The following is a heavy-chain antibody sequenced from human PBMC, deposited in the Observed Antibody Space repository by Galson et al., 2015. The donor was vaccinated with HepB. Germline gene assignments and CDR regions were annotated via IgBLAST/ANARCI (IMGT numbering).Heavy chain of an antibody. D-gene: IGHD4-23*01. V-gene: IGHV2-5*02. J-gene: IGHJ4*02. CDR3: AKLGNSFFEY. Sequence: PALVKPTQTLTLTCSLSGLSISASGEGVGWIRQPPGKALEWLSLIYWDDTKRYRPSLENRLTITKDTSKNRVVLTMTNMDPVDTGTYYCAKLGNSFFEYWGQGTPVTVSS. CDR1: GLSISASGEG. CDR2: IYWDDTK.